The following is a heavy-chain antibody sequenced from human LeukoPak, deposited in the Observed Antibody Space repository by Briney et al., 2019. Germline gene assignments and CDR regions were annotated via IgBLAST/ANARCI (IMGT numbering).Heavy chain of an antibody. D-gene: IGHD5-12*01. CDR2: SSGSGGST. Sequence: GGSLRLSCAASGFTLSSYAMSWVRQAPGKGLEWVSASSGSGGSTYYADSVKGRFTISRDNSKNTLYLQMNGLRAEDTAVYYCAKDPAGIYSGYVTWGQGTLVTVSS. CDR1: GFTLSSYA. J-gene: IGHJ5*02. V-gene: IGHV3-23*01. CDR3: AKDPAGIYSGYVT.